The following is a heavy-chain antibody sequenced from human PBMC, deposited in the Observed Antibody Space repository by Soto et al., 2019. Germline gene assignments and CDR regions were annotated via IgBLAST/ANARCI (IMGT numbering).Heavy chain of an antibody. J-gene: IGHJ4*02. V-gene: IGHV4-34*01. CDR1: GGSFSGYY. CDR2: INHSGST. CDR3: ARSDGGNSGTFDF. D-gene: IGHD4-17*01. Sequence: QVQLQQWGAGLLKPSETLSLTCAVYGGSFSGYYWSWIRQPPGKGLECIGEINHSGSTNYNPSLTSRVTISVDTSKTQFALKLSSVTAADTAVYYCARSDGGNSGTFDFWGQGTLVTVSS.